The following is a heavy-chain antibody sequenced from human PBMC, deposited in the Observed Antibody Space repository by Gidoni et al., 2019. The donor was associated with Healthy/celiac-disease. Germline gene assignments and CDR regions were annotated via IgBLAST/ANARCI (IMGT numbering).Heavy chain of an antibody. J-gene: IGHJ4*02. CDR3: ARELIPASEMATIEV. CDR1: GYTFPRYY. CDR2: INPSGGST. D-gene: IGHD5-12*01. V-gene: IGHV1-46*01. Sequence: QVQLVQSGAEVKKPGASVKVSCKASGYTFPRYYMHWVRQAPGQGLEWMGIINPSGGSTSYAQKFQGRVTMTRDTSTSTVYMELSSLRSEDTAVYYCARELIPASEMATIEVWGQGTLVTVSS.